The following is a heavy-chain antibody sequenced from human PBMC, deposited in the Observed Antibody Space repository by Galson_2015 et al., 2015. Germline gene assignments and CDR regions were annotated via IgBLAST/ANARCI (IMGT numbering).Heavy chain of an antibody. CDR1: GFTFSSYW. CDR3: ARGGCGNHYYNDMDV. J-gene: IGHJ6*03. Sequence: SLRLSCAGSGFTFSSYWMHWARHAPGKGLVWVSRINSDESSTSYADSVKGRFTISRDSAKNTLYLQMNSLRVEDTAVYYCARGGCGNHYYNDMDVWGKGTTVTVSS. D-gene: IGHD2-15*01. V-gene: IGHV3-74*01. CDR2: INSDESST.